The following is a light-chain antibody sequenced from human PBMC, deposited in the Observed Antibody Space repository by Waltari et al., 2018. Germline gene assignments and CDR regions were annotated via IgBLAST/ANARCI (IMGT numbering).Light chain of an antibody. Sequence: DIVMTQSPDSLAVSLGERATIHCQSRQSVLYSSNNKNFLAWYQQNPGQPPKLLIYWASTRESGVPDRFSGSGSGTDFTLTISSLQAEDVAVYYCQQYYSTPWSFGQGTKVEIK. V-gene: IGKV4-1*01. CDR1: QSVLYSSNNKNF. CDR2: WAS. CDR3: QQYYSTPWS. J-gene: IGKJ1*01.